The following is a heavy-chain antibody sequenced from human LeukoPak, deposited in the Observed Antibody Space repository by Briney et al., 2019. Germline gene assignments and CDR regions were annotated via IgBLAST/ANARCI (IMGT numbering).Heavy chain of an antibody. J-gene: IGHJ6*03. CDR1: GFTFSSYA. CDR2: ISGSGGST. Sequence: GGSLRLSCAASGFTFSSYAMSWVRQAPGKGLEWVSAISGSGGSTYYADSVKGRFTISRDNSKNTLYLQMNSLRAEDTAVYYCARVGATPSPYYYYYMDVWGKGTTVTVSS. V-gene: IGHV3-23*01. D-gene: IGHD1-26*01. CDR3: ARVGATPSPYYYYYMDV.